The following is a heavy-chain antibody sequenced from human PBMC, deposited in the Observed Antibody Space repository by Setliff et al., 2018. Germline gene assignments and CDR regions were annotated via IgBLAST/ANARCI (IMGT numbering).Heavy chain of an antibody. V-gene: IGHV4-39*01. D-gene: IGHD3-22*01. CDR2: IFHSGTT. CDR3: ARHLTYYYESDGYHYDSRSYYYIHV. J-gene: IGHJ6*03. CDR1: GGSISSGNYY. Sequence: SETLSLTCRVSGGSISSGNYYWGLIRQPPGKGLEWVGSIFHSGTTYYNPSLKSRITMSVDTSMNQLSLRLSSVTAADTAVYYCARHLTYYYESDGYHYDSRSYYYIHVWGKGTTVTVSS.